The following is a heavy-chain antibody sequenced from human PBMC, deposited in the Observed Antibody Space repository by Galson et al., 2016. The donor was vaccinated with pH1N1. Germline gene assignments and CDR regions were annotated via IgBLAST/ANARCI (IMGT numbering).Heavy chain of an antibody. CDR3: AREGAYLDTYYYYYGMDV. CDR2: IKQDGTEK. V-gene: IGHV3-7*01. J-gene: IGHJ6*02. CDR1: GGTFSSYT. D-gene: IGHD3-16*01. Sequence: SCKASGGTFSSYTINWVRQAPGKGLEWVANIKQDGTEKYYVDSVKGRFTISRDNAKSSLYLQMNSLRAEDTAVYYCAREGAYLDTYYYYYGMDVWGQGTTVTVSS.